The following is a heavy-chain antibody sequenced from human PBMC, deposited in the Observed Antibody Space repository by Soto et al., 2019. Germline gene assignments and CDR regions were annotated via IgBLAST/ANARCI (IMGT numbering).Heavy chain of an antibody. V-gene: IGHV5-51*01. CDR3: ARTSAAGKYYYGMDV. D-gene: IGHD6-13*01. CDR2: IYPDDSDT. CDR1: GYSFSTYW. J-gene: IGHJ6*02. Sequence: GESLKISCKASGYSFSTYWIGWVRQMPGKGLEWMGIIYPDDSDTRYSPSFQGQVTISADKSISTAYLQWSSLKASDTAMYYCARTSAAGKYYYGMDVWGQGTTVTVSS.